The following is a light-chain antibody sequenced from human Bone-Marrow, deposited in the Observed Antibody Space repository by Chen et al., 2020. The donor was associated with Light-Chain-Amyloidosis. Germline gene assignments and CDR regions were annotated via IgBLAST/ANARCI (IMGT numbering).Light chain of an antibody. J-gene: IGLJ2*01. V-gene: IGLV3-25*03. Sequence: SYELTQPPSVSVSPGQTARITCSGDDLPTKYAYGYKKKPGQAPVLVIHRDTERPSGISERFAGSSSGTTATLTISGVQAEDEADYHCQSADSSGTYEVIFGGGTKLTVL. CDR3: QSADSSGTYEVI. CDR1: DLPTKY. CDR2: RDT.